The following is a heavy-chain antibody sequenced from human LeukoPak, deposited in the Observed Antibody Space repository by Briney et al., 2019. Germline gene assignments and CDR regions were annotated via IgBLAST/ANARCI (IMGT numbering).Heavy chain of an antibody. J-gene: IGHJ3*02. CDR1: GGSVSSYY. D-gene: IGHD2-15*01. CDR2: IYYSGST. Sequence: SETLSLTCSVSGGSVSSYYWSWIRQPPGKGLEWIGYIYYSGSTNYSPSLKSRVAISVDTSKNQFSLKLSSVTAADTAVYYCARGIVVVVATPYDAFDIWGQGTMVTVSS. CDR3: ARGIVVVVATPYDAFDI. V-gene: IGHV4-59*02.